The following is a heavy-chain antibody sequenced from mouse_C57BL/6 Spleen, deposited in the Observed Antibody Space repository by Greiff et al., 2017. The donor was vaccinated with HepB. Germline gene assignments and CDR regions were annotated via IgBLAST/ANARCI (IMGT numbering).Heavy chain of an antibody. CDR2: INPSTGGT. D-gene: IGHD2-1*01. Sequence: QLQQSGPELVKPGASVKISCKASGYSFTGYYMNWVKQSPEKSLEWIGEINPSTGGTTYNQKFKAKATLTVDKSSSTAYMQLKSLTSEDSAVYYCASLYGNYDPYYYAMDYWGQGTSVTVSS. J-gene: IGHJ4*01. CDR1: GYSFTGYY. CDR3: ASLYGNYDPYYYAMDY. V-gene: IGHV1-42*01.